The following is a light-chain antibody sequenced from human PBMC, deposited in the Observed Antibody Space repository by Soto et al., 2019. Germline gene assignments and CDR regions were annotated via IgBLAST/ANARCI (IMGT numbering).Light chain of an antibody. CDR1: QSVNNNY. CDR3: QQYGGSPQVT. J-gene: IGKJ4*01. CDR2: DVS. Sequence: EIVLTQSPATLSLSPGERASLSCGASQSVNNNYLAWYQHKPGLAPRLLIYDVSTRATGVPDRFSGSGSGTDFTLTISRLEPEDFAVYYCQQYGGSPQVTFGGGTKVEIK. V-gene: IGKV3D-20*01.